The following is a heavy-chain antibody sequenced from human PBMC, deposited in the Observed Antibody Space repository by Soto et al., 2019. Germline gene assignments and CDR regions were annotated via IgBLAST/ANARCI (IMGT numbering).Heavy chain of an antibody. CDR3: ASAAIHGSSWYFWFDT. CDR2: IIPLFGTT. D-gene: IGHD6-13*01. V-gene: IGHV1-69*01. J-gene: IGHJ5*01. Sequence: QVQLVQSGSEVKMPGSSVKVSCKTSGGTFSRHAINWVRQAPGQGLEWMGGIIPLFGTTNYAQKFKGRVTISADDSTSTADMELSSLTSEDAAVYYCASAAIHGSSWYFWFDTWGHGTLGTVSS. CDR1: GGTFSRHA.